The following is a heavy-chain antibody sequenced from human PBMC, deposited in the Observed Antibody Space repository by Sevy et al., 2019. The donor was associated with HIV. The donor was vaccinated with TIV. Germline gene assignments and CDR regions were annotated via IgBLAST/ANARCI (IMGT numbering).Heavy chain of an antibody. D-gene: IGHD3-3*01. J-gene: IGHJ4*02. CDR2: ISAYNGNT. CDR1: GYTFTSYG. Sequence: ASVKVSCKASGYTFTSYGISWVRQAPGQGLEWMGWISAYNGNTNYAQKLQGRVTMTTDTSTCTAYMELRSLRSDDTAVYYCARGTHTYYDFWSGYLDPFDYWGQGTLVTVSS. CDR3: ARGTHTYYDFWSGYLDPFDY. V-gene: IGHV1-18*04.